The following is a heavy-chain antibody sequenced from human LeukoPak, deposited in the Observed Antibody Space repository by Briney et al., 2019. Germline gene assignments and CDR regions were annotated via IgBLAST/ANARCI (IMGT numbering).Heavy chain of an antibody. CDR3: AGLRGYSNS. V-gene: IGHV4-39*01. CDR1: GGPISSGSYY. J-gene: IGHJ5*02. D-gene: IGHD5-18*01. CDR2: IFYSGST. Sequence: PSETLSLTCTVSGGPISSGSYYWGWIRQPPGKGLEWIGSIFYSGSTYYNPSLKSRVTISVDTSKSQFSLKLNSVTAADTAVYYCAGLRGYSNSWGQGTLVTVSS.